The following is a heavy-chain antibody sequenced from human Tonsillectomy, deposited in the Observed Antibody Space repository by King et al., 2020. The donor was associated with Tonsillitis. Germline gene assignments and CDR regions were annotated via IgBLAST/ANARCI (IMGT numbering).Heavy chain of an antibody. CDR2: ISGSGGST. V-gene: IGHV3-23*04. CDR1: GFTFSSYA. J-gene: IGHJ6*02. D-gene: IGHD1-14*01. CDR3: AKWGPEPRDYYYYYGMDV. Sequence: VQLVESGGGLVQPGGSLRLSCAASGFTFSSYAMSWVRQAPGKGLEWVSAISGSGGSTYYADSVKGRFTISRDNSKNTLYLQMNSLRAEDTAVYYCAKWGPEPRDYYYYYGMDVWGQGTTVTVSS.